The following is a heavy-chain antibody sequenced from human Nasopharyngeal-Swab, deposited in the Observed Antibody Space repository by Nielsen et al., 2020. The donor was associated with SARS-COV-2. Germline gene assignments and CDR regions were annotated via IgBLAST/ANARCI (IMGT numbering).Heavy chain of an antibody. Sequence: GSLRPSCTVSGYSISSGYYWAWIRQPPGKGLEWFASIYLSGNTYYNPSLKSRVTISVDTSKNQFSLKLNSVTAADTALYFCVHLWLPGFWGQGTLVTVSS. J-gene: IGHJ4*02. CDR3: VHLWLPGF. CDR1: GYSISSGYY. V-gene: IGHV4-38-2*02. CDR2: IYLSGNT. D-gene: IGHD2-21*01.